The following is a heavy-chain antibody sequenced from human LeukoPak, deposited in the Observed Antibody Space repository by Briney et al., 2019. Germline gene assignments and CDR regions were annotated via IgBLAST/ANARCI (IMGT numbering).Heavy chain of an antibody. CDR2: ISAYNGNT. CDR3: ARDQGGYCSSTSCLAPDY. CDR1: GYTFTSYG. D-gene: IGHD2-2*01. J-gene: IGHJ4*02. V-gene: IGHV1-18*01. Sequence: ASVKVSCKASGYTFTSYGISWVRQAPGQGLEWMGWISAYNGNTNYAQKLQGRVTMTTDTSTSTAYMELRSLRSDDTAVYYCARDQGGYCSSTSCLAPDYWGQGTLVTVSS.